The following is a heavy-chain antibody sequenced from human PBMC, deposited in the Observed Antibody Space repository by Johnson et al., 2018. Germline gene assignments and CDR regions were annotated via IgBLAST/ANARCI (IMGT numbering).Heavy chain of an antibody. Sequence: QVQLQESGPGLVKPSETLSLTCTVSGGSIISHYWSWIRQPPGKGLEWIGYIYYSGSTNYNPSLKSRVTISVDTSKNQFSLKLSSVTAADPAVYYCARGGFFLECLFDALDIWGQGTMVTVSS. CDR2: IYYSGST. V-gene: IGHV4-59*11. D-gene: IGHD3-3*01. CDR3: ARGGFFLECLFDALDI. J-gene: IGHJ3*02. CDR1: GGSIISHY.